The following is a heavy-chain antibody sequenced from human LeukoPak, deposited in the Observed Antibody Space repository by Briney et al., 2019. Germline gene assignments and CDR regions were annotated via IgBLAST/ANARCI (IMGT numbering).Heavy chain of an antibody. V-gene: IGHV3-11*01. CDR1: GFTFSDYY. Sequence: GRSLRLSCAASGFTFSDYYMGWIRQAPGKGLEWVSYISSSGSTIYYADSVKGRFTISRDNAKNSLYLQMNSLRAADTAVYYCASLYYDFWSGKPGGFDIWGQGTMVTVSS. D-gene: IGHD3-3*01. CDR2: ISSSGSTI. CDR3: ASLYYDFWSGKPGGFDI. J-gene: IGHJ3*02.